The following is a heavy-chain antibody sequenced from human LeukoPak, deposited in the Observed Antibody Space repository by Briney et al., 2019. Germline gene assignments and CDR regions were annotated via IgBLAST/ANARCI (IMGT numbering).Heavy chain of an antibody. V-gene: IGHV4-4*07. D-gene: IGHD6-19*01. CDR1: GGSINDFY. CDR2: IYTSGST. Sequence: PSETLPLTCSLSGGSINDFYWSWIRQPAGKGLEWIGRIYTSGSTNYNPSLKSRVTMSVDTSKNQFSLKLSSVTAADTAVYYCARDLAVAGRGDAFDIWGQGTMVTVSS. J-gene: IGHJ3*02. CDR3: ARDLAVAGRGDAFDI.